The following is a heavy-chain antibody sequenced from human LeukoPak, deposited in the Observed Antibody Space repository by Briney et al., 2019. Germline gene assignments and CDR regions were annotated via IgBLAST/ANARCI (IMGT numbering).Heavy chain of an antibody. J-gene: IGHJ5*02. D-gene: IGHD3-10*01. Sequence: ASVKVSCKASGYTFTGYYMHWVRQAPGQGLEWMGWMNPNSGNTGYAQKFQGRVTMTRNTSISTAYMELSSLRSEDTAVYYCARGALGYYGSGSYLSPLFDPWGQGTLVTVSS. CDR1: GYTFTGYY. CDR2: MNPNSGNT. CDR3: ARGALGYYGSGSYLSPLFDP. V-gene: IGHV1-8*02.